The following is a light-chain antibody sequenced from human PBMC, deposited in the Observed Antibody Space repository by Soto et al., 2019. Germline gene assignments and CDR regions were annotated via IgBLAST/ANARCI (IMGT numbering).Light chain of an antibody. Sequence: EKVMTQSPAALSVSSGERATLSCRASQSVNSNLAWYQRKPGQAPRLLLYGASTRATGIPARFSGSASGTEFTLTISSLQSEDSAVYYCQQYNDWPLTFGGGTKVEIK. J-gene: IGKJ4*01. CDR1: QSVNSN. V-gene: IGKV3-15*01. CDR3: QQYNDWPLT. CDR2: GAS.